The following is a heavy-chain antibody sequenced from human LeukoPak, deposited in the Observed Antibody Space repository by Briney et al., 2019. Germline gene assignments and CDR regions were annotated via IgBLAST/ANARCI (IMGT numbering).Heavy chain of an antibody. D-gene: IGHD6-19*01. V-gene: IGHV5-51*01. CDR2: IYPGDSDT. CDR1: GYSFTSYW. Sequence: GESLKISCKGSGYSFTSYWIGWVRQMPGKGLEWMGIIYPGDSDTRYSPSFQGQVTISADKSISTAYLQWSSLKASDTAMYYCARHVTRAVAGPGNYFDYWGQGTLVTVSS. J-gene: IGHJ4*02. CDR3: ARHVTRAVAGPGNYFDY.